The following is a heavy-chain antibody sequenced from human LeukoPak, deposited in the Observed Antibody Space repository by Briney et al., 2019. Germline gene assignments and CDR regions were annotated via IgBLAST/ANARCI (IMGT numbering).Heavy chain of an antibody. CDR3: ARDQEAFDY. J-gene: IGHJ4*02. V-gene: IGHV1-46*01. Sequence: GASVKVSCKASGYSFTSNYIHWVRQAPGQGLEWMGMIYPRDGSTSYAQKFQGRVTVTRDTSTSTVHMELSGLRSEDTAVYYCARDQEAFDYWGKGPLVTVSS. CDR1: GYSFTSNY. CDR2: IYPRDGST.